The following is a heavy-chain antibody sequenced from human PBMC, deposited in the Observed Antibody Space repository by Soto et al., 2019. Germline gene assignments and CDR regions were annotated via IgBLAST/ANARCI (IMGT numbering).Heavy chain of an antibody. J-gene: IGHJ2*01. CDR2: IYYSGST. Sequence: QVQLQESGPGLVKPSETLSLTCTVSGGSISSYYWSWIRQPPGKGLEWIGYIYYSGSTNYNPSLKSRVTISVDTSKTQLSLKLSSVTAADTAVYYCAKEVEFDYGFYLWGRGTLVTVSS. D-gene: IGHD4-17*01. V-gene: IGHV4-59*08. CDR1: GGSISSYY. CDR3: AKEVEFDYGFYL.